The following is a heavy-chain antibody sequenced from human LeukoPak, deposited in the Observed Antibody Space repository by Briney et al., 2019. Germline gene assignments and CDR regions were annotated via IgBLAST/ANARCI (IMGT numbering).Heavy chain of an antibody. D-gene: IGHD3-10*01. J-gene: IGHJ4*02. V-gene: IGHV4-59*01. CDR2: TYNSGSA. Sequence: SETLSLTCTVSGGSISIYYWSWIRQPPGKGLEWLGYTYNSGSALYNPSLKSRVTISVDTSRNEFSLRLTSVTAADAAVYYCVRDRELNYWGQGTLVTVSS. CDR3: VRDRELNY. CDR1: GGSISIYY.